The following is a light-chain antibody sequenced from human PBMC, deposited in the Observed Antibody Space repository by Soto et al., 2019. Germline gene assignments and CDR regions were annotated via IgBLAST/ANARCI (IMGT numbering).Light chain of an antibody. CDR3: QQYYSYPRT. CDR1: QGISSY. V-gene: IGKV1-8*01. J-gene: IGKJ1*01. CDR2: AAS. Sequence: AIRMTQSPSSLSASTGDRVTITCRASQGISSYLAWYQQKPGKAPKLLIYAASTLQSGVPSRFSGSGSGTDFTLTISCLQSEDVATYYVQQYYSYPRTFGQGTKVEIK.